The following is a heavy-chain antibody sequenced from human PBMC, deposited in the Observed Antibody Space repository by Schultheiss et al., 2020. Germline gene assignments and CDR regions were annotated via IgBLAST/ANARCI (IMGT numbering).Heavy chain of an antibody. CDR3: AKGTTVSIAAAGTVDY. CDR1: GFTVSSNY. D-gene: IGHD6-13*01. Sequence: GGSLRLSCAASGFTVSSNYMSWVRQAPGKGLEWVSSISGGSTYYADSVKGRFTISRDNSKNTLYLQMNSLRAEDTAVYYCAKGTTVSIAAAGTVDYWGQGTLVTVSS. CDR2: ISGGST. V-gene: IGHV3-38-3*01. J-gene: IGHJ4*02.